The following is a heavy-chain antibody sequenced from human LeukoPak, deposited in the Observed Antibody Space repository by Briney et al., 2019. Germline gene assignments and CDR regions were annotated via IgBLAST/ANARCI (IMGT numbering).Heavy chain of an antibody. V-gene: IGHV1-18*01. CDR1: GGTFTSYG. CDR3: ARDRYDILTGYGVYMDV. CDR2: ISAYNGNT. Sequence: ASVKVSCKASGGTFTSYGISWVRQAPGQGLEWMGWISAYNGNTNYAQKLQGRVTMTTDTSTSTAYMELRSLRSDDTAVYYCARDRYDILTGYGVYMDVWGKGTTVTVSS. J-gene: IGHJ6*03. D-gene: IGHD3-9*01.